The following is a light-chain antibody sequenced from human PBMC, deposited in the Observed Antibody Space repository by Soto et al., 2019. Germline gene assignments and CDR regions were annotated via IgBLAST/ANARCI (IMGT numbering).Light chain of an antibody. CDR3: SSHTSVNTRV. CDR1: SSDVGSYDY. J-gene: IGLJ1*01. CDR2: EVT. Sequence: QSGLAQPGFGSGAPGQSIAISGTGTSSDVGSYDYVSWYQQHPDKAPKLMIYEVTQRPSGVSNRFSGSKSGNTASLTISGLQAEDEADYYCSSHTSVNTRVFGTGTKVTVL. V-gene: IGLV2-14*01.